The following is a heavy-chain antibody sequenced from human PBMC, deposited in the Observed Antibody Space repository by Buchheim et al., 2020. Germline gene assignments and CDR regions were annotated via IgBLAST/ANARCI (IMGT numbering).Heavy chain of an antibody. D-gene: IGHD2-21*01. J-gene: IGHJ4*02. CDR3: ARTGGGGGGY. CDR2: IYYSGST. CDR1: GGSISGYF. Sequence: QVRLQESGPGLVKPSETLSLTCTVSGGSISGYFWSWIRQPPGKGLEWIGYIYYSGSTNYNPSLKSRVTISVDTSKHQFFLKLTSVTAADTAVYYCARTGGGGGGYWGQGTL. V-gene: IGHV4-59*01.